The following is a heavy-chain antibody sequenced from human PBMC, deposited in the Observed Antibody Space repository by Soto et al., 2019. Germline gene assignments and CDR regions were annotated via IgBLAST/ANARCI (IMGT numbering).Heavy chain of an antibody. J-gene: IGHJ4*02. Sequence: PGGSLRLSCAASGFTFDDYAMHWVRQAPGKGLEWISGISWDSGSIIYADSVKGRFTISRDNSKNTLYLQMNSLRAEDTAVYYCARGVKYSSSWYYFDYWGQGTPVTVSS. V-gene: IGHV3-9*01. CDR1: GFTFDDYA. CDR2: ISWDSGSI. D-gene: IGHD6-13*01. CDR3: ARGVKYSSSWYYFDY.